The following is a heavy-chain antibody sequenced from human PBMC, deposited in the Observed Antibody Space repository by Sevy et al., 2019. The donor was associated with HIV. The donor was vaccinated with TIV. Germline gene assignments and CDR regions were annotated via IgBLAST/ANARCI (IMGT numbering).Heavy chain of an antibody. J-gene: IGHJ6*02. Sequence: GGSLRLSCAASGFTFSSYWMSWVRQAPGKGLEWVANIKQDGSEKYYVDSVKGRFTISSDNAKNSLYLQMNSLRAEDTAVYYCARDSRYCSGGSSYPGYYYYGMDVWGQGTTVTVSS. CDR1: GFTFSSYW. V-gene: IGHV3-7*01. CDR3: ARDSRYCSGGSSYPGYYYYGMDV. D-gene: IGHD2-15*01. CDR2: IKQDGSEK.